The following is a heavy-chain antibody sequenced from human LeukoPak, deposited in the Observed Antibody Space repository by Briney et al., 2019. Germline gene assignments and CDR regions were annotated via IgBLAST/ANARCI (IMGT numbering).Heavy chain of an antibody. D-gene: IGHD3-10*01. CDR3: AKDLEGPYYYGSGSYYPAYYFDY. Sequence: GGSLRLSCAASGFTFSSYAMSWVRQAPGKGLEWVSAISGSGGSTYNADSVKGRFTISRDNSKNTLYLQMNSLRAEDTAVYYCAKDLEGPYYYGSGSYYPAYYFDYWGQGTLVTVSS. CDR2: ISGSGGST. V-gene: IGHV3-23*01. J-gene: IGHJ4*02. CDR1: GFTFSSYA.